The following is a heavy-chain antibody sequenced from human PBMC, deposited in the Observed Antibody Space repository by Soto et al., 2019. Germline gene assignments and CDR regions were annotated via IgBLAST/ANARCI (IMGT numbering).Heavy chain of an antibody. CDR2: IIPIFGTA. CDR3: ARTPESIEDAFDI. D-gene: IGHD6-6*01. CDR1: GGTFSSYA. Sequence: GASVKVSCKASGGTFSSYAISWVRQAPGQGLEWMGGIIPIFGTANYAQKFQGRVTITADESTSTAYMELSSLRSEDTAVYYCARTPESIEDAFDIWGQGTMVTVSS. V-gene: IGHV1-69*13. J-gene: IGHJ3*02.